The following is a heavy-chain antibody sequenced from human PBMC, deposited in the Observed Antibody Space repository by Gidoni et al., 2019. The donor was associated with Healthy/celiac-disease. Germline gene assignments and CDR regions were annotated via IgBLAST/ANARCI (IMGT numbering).Heavy chain of an antibody. J-gene: IGHJ4*02. V-gene: IGHV4-34*01. Sequence: QVQLQQWGAGLLKPSETLSLTCGVSGGSFSGYYWSWIRQPPGKGLERIGEIKHSGSTNYNPSLKSRVTISVDTSKNQCSLKVSSVTAADTAVYYCARGFLGYGSIFGVVTDYWGQGTLVTVSS. D-gene: IGHD3-3*01. CDR3: ARGFLGYGSIFGVVTDY. CDR2: IKHSGST. CDR1: GGSFSGYY.